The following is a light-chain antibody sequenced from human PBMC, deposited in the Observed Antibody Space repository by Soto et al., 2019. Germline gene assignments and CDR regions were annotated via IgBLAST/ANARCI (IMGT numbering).Light chain of an antibody. J-gene: IGKJ1*01. CDR1: QGVSAY. V-gene: IGKV1-5*01. CDR2: DVS. Sequence: DIQMTQSPSSLSASVGDRVTITCRASQGVSAYLLWYQQRPGKAPKLLIYDVSSLQSGVPSRFSGSGSGTEFTLTISSLQPDDFATYYCQHYKMYSPWTFDQGTKVEIK. CDR3: QHYKMYSPWT.